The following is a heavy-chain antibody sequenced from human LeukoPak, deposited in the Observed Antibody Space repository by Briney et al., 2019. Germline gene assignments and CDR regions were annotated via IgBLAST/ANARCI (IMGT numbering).Heavy chain of an antibody. J-gene: IGHJ5*02. CDR3: ARRIAAADKDWFDP. D-gene: IGHD6-13*01. Sequence: GESLRISCKTSGYRFDNYWIGWVRQTPGKGLEWMGIIYPDDSDTIYSPSFQGQVTISADKSISTAYLQWSSLKASDTAMYYCARRIAAADKDWFDPWGQGTLVTVSS. V-gene: IGHV5-51*01. CDR2: IYPDDSDT. CDR1: GYRFDNYW.